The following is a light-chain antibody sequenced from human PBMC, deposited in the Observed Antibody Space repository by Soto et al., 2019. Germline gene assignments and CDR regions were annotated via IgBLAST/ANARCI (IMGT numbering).Light chain of an antibody. CDR3: QQYGKKPLT. J-gene: IGKJ5*01. Sequence: EIVLTQSPGTLSLSPGERATLSCRASQSFNSIYLAWYQQKPGQAPRLLIYGASSRATGIPDRFSGSGSGTDFTLTISRLEPEDFAVYFCQQYGKKPLTFGQGTRLEI. CDR2: GAS. V-gene: IGKV3-20*01. CDR1: QSFNSIY.